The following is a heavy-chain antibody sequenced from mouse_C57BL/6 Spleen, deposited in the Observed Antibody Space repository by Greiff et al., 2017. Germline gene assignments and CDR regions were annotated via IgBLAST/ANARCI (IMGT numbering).Heavy chain of an antibody. J-gene: IGHJ3*01. CDR1: GFTFSSYA. CDR2: ISSGGDYI. CDR3: TRYGNYGEFGY. V-gene: IGHV5-9-1*02. D-gene: IGHD2-1*01. Sequence: EVKVVESGEGLVKPGGSLKLSCAASGFTFSSYAMSWVRQTPEQRLEWVAYISSGGDYIYYADTVKGRFTISRDTARNTLYLQMSSLKAEDTAMYDCTRYGNYGEFGYWGQGALVTV.